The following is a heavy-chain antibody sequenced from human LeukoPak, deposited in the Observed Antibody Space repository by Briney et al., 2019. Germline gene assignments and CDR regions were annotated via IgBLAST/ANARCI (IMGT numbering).Heavy chain of an antibody. D-gene: IGHD3-3*01. CDR3: IKEPDLWHEEGNWFDT. Sequence: PGGSLRLSCTTSGFNFNTYSMSWARQSPGKGLEWVAAINDDTPYYADSVKGRFTVSTDKSKDTLYLQLNSLRAEDTAIYYCIKEPDLWHEEGNWFDTWGQGVLVTVSS. CDR2: INDDTP. J-gene: IGHJ5*02. V-gene: IGHV3-23*01. CDR1: GFNFNTYS.